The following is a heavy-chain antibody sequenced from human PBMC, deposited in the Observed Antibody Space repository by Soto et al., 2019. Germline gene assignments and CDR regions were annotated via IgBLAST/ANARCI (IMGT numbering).Heavy chain of an antibody. CDR3: ARAQSDGYSLDAFDI. V-gene: IGHV1-69*13. CDR1: GGTFSSYA. D-gene: IGHD5-18*01. CDR2: ITPIFGTA. J-gene: IGHJ3*02. Sequence: SVKVSCKASGGTFSSYAISWVRQAPGQGLEWMGGITPIFGTANYAQKFQGRVTITADESTSTAYMELSSLRSEDTAVYYCARAQSDGYSLDAFDIWGQGTMVTLSS.